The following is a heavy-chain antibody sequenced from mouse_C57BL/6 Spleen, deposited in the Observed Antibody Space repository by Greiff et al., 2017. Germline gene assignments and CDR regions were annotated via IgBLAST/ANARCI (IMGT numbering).Heavy chain of an antibody. J-gene: IGHJ4*01. D-gene: IGHD2-3*01. CDR1: GYTFTSYW. Sequence: QVQLQQPGAELVRPGSSVKLSCKASGYTFTSYWMHWVKQRPIQGLEWIGNIDPSDSETHYNQKFKDKATLTVDKSSSTAYMQLSSLTSEDSAVYYCARSGYYVGYAMDYWGQGTSVTVSS. V-gene: IGHV1-52*01. CDR2: IDPSDSET. CDR3: ARSGYYVGYAMDY.